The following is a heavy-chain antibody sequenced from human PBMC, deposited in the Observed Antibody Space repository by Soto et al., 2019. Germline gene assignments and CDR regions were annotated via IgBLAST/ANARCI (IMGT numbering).Heavy chain of an antibody. Sequence: ASVKVSCKASGYTFTGYYMHWVRQAPGQGLEWMGWINPNSGGTNYAQKFQGWVTMTRDTSISTAYMELSRLRSDDTAVYYCAREAADRPLHYYAMDVWGQGTTVTV. D-gene: IGHD6-6*01. CDR2: INPNSGGT. V-gene: IGHV1-2*04. J-gene: IGHJ6*02. CDR1: GYTFTGYY. CDR3: AREAADRPLHYYAMDV.